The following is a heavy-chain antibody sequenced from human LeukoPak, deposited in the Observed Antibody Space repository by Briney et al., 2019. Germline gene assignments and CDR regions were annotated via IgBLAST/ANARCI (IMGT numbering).Heavy chain of an antibody. Sequence: SETLSLTCTVSGGSISSYYWAWIRQPPGKGLEGIGSISHGGTTYYKPSLKSRLTISIDVSKNHFSLELTSVTATDTAVYYCARGVYGSQDYWGQGALVTVSS. CDR1: GGSISSYY. CDR2: ISHGGTT. J-gene: IGHJ4*02. CDR3: ARGVYGSQDY. V-gene: IGHV4-39*02. D-gene: IGHD1-26*01.